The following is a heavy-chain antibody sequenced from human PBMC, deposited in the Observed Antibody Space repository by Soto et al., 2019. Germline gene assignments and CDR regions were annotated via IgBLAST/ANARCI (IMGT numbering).Heavy chain of an antibody. CDR3: ARSLWFGELL. CDR1: GFSLSTRGVG. V-gene: IGHV2-5*02. D-gene: IGHD3-10*01. CDR2: IYWDDDR. Sequence: QITLKESGPTLVKPTQTLTLTCSFSGFSLSTRGVGVGWIRQPPGKALEWLARIYWDDDRRYSPSLKSRLTITKDTSKNQVVLTMTIMDPVDTATYYCARSLWFGELLWGQGTLVTVSS. J-gene: IGHJ4*02.